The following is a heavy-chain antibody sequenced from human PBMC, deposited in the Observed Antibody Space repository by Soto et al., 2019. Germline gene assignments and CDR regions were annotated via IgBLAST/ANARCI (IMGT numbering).Heavy chain of an antibody. V-gene: IGHV4-31*03. CDR1: GGSMDTIGFY. CDR3: ARSPRRYSSGWYDYFDY. D-gene: IGHD6-19*01. CDR2: IYDSGST. J-gene: IGHJ4*02. Sequence: QVQLQESGPGLVKPSQTLSLTCTVSGGSMDTIGFYWTWIRQHPGKGLEWIGYIYDSGSTYYNPSLKSRISISVDXSXNXXSLRLTSVTAADTAVYYCARSPRRYSSGWYDYFDYWGQGTLVSVSS.